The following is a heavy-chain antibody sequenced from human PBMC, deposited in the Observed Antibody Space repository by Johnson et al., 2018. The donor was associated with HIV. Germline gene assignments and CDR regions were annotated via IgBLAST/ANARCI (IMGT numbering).Heavy chain of an antibody. D-gene: IGHD2-8*01. CDR2: TSYDESDK. V-gene: IGHV3-30*04. J-gene: IGHJ3*02. CDR1: GFTFSYYS. CDR3: AKGTNGQSWAFDI. Sequence: QVQLVESGGGVVQPGTSLILSCAASGFTFSYYSMHWVRQAPGKGLEWVALTSYDESDKFYADSVKGRFIISRDNPRNTLYLQMNGLRADDTAVYYCAKGTNGQSWAFDIWGQGTVVTVSS.